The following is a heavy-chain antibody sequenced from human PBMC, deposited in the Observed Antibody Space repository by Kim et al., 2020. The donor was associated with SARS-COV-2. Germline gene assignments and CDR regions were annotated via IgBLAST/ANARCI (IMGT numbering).Heavy chain of an antibody. CDR2: INHSGST. D-gene: IGHD2-2*01. Sequence: SETLSLTCAVYGGSFSGYYWSWIRQPPGKGLEWIGEINHSGSTNYNPSLKSRVTISVDTSKNQFSLKLSSVTAADTAVYYCARGLKTRRTRGFDPWGQGALVTVSS. CDR3: ARGLKTRRTRGFDP. J-gene: IGHJ5*02. CDR1: GGSFSGYY. V-gene: IGHV4-34*01.